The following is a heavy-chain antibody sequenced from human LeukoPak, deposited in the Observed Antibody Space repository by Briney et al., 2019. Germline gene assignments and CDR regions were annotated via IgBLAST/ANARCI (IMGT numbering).Heavy chain of an antibody. D-gene: IGHD6-13*01. CDR2: ISSSSSYI. CDR3: ARDFSTLIAAAGIGWFDP. V-gene: IGHV3-21*01. CDR1: GFTFSSYA. J-gene: IGHJ5*02. Sequence: GGSLRLSCAASGFTFSSYAMHWVRQAPGKGLEWVSSISSSSSYIYYADSVKGRFTISRDNAKNSLYLQMNSLRAEDTAVYYCARDFSTLIAAAGIGWFDPWGQGTLVTVSS.